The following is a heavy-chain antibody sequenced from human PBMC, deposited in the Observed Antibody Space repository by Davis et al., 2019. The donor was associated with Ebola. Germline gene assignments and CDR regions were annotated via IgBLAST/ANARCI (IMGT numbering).Heavy chain of an antibody. Sequence: PSETLSLTCAASGFTFRSYDMHWVRQATGKGLEWVSAIGAAGDTYYPVSVKGRFTISRENAKNSSYLQMNSLRAEDTAVYYCARAGFGSTWFDCWGQGILVTVSS. CDR1: GFTFRSYD. CDR2: IGAAGDT. D-gene: IGHD6-13*01. CDR3: ARAGFGSTWFDC. J-gene: IGHJ5*01. V-gene: IGHV3-13*01.